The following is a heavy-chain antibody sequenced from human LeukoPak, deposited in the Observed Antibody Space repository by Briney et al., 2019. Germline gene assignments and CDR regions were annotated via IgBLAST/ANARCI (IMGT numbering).Heavy chain of an antibody. J-gene: IGHJ4*02. CDR2: IYYSGNT. CDR3: ARGIESYGDYGY. D-gene: IGHD4-17*01. CDR1: GGSISSYY. V-gene: IGHV4-59*01. Sequence: KPSETLSLTCTVSGGSISSYYWSWIRQPPGKGLEWVAYIYYSGNTNYNPSLKSRVTISVDTSKNQFSLKLSSLTAADTAIYYCARGIESYGDYGYWGQGILVTVSS.